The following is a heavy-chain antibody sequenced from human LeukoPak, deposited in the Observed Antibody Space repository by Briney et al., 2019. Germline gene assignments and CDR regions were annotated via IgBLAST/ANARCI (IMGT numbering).Heavy chain of an antibody. Sequence: GGSLRLSCAASGVTFSDYWMSWVRQAPGKGLEWVSTVSSSGGTTYYTDSVKGRFTISRDNSKNTLYLQMSNLRVEDTAVYYCAKSGTVAGTPQHWGQGTLVTVSS. CDR2: VSSSGGTT. V-gene: IGHV3-23*01. J-gene: IGHJ1*01. CDR1: GVTFSDYW. D-gene: IGHD6-19*01. CDR3: AKSGTVAGTPQH.